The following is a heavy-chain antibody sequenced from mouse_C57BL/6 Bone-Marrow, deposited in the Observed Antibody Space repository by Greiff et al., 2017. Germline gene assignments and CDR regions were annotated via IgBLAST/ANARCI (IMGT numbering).Heavy chain of an antibody. CDR3: EGGGFAY. CDR1: GFTFSDYG. Sequence: EVKLVESGGGLVKPGGSLKLSCEASGFTFSDYGMHWVRQAPEKGLEWVAYISRGSSTIYYADTVKGRFTISRDNAKNTLFLQRTSLRSADTAMYYCEGGGFAYWGQGTLVTVSA. V-gene: IGHV5-17*01. J-gene: IGHJ3*01. CDR2: ISRGSSTI.